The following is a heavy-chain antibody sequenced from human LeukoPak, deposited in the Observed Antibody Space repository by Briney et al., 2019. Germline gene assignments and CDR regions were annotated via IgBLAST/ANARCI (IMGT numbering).Heavy chain of an antibody. V-gene: IGHV3-33*06. D-gene: IGHD5-24*01. Sequence: PGGSLRLSCAASGFSFSAYGVHWVRQAPGKGLEWVAVIWYDGSSKDYADSVKGRFTFSRDNSKNTLYLQMNSLRAEDTAVYYCAKERDGYWGQGTLVTVSS. CDR1: GFSFSAYG. J-gene: IGHJ4*02. CDR3: AKERDGY. CDR2: IWYDGSSK.